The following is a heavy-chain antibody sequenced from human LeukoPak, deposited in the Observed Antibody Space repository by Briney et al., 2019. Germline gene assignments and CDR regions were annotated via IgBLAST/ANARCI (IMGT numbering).Heavy chain of an antibody. CDR3: AKRPSDYGDYVSYFDY. V-gene: IGHV3-30*18. J-gene: IGHJ4*02. D-gene: IGHD4-17*01. CDR2: ISDDGRRK. CDR1: GFSFISHG. Sequence: GESLRLSCAASGFSFISHGMHWVRQAPGKGLEWVGVISDDGRRKDYADSVKGRFTISRDNSKDTLYLQMNSLRAEDTAVYYCAKRPSDYGDYVSYFDYWGQGTLVTVSS.